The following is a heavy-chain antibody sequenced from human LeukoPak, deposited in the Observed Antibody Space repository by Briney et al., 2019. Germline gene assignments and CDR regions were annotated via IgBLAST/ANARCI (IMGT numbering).Heavy chain of an antibody. CDR1: LASTTAYF. CDR3: ACYKIGERNFDF. V-gene: IGHV4-59*01. J-gene: IGHJ4*02. Sequence: SETLSLTCTLSLASTTAYFWSWLRQPPGKGLEWIGRVHYSLSSNYSPCLGSRVTISMDTSQRQFSLTLTSVTAARRAVHYCACYKIGERNFDFWGEGRLVSVSS. D-gene: IGHD5-24*01. CDR2: VHYSLSS.